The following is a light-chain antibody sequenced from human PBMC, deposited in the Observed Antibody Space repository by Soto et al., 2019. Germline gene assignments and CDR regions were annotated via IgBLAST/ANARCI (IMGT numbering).Light chain of an antibody. V-gene: IGKV3-11*01. CDR2: DAS. CDR1: QSVSSN. CDR3: QQRSYWGVT. J-gene: IGKJ5*01. Sequence: VTLSISPVERATLSCRASQSVSSNLAWYQQKPGKAPRLLVYDASNRATGIPARFSGSGSGTDFTLTISSLEPEDFAVYYCQQRSYWGVTFGQGTRLEIK.